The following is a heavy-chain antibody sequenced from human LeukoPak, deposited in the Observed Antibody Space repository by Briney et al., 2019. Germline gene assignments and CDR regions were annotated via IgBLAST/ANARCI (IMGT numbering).Heavy chain of an antibody. D-gene: IGHD6-13*01. CDR2: IYSGGST. CDR1: GFTVDDNY. Sequence: GGSLRLSCAAPGFTVDDNYMSWVRQAPGKGLEWVSVIYSGGSTYYADSVKGRFTISRDNAKNSLYLQMNSLRAEDTAVYYCARGIAAALDGMDVWGQGTTVTVSS. J-gene: IGHJ6*02. V-gene: IGHV3-53*01. CDR3: ARGIAAALDGMDV.